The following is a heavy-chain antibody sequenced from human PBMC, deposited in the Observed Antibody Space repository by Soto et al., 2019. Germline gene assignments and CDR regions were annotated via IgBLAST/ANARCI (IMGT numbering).Heavy chain of an antibody. V-gene: IGHV1-2*04. CDR1: GYAFSQFY. J-gene: IGHJ6*03. Sequence: QVQLVQSGAEVKKPGASVKVSCKASGYAFSQFYIHWMRQAPGQGLERMGWINPNSGRTKFAQNFQGWVTMTRDTSIKTVYMELSGLRSDATAVYYCARESGGTTATLDYYYFYMDVWGKGTKVTVSS. CDR2: INPNSGRT. D-gene: IGHD4-17*01. CDR3: ARESGGTTATLDYYYFYMDV.